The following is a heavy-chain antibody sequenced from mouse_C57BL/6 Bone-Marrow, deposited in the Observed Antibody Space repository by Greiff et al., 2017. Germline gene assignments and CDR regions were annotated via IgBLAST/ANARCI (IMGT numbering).Heavy chain of an antibody. J-gene: IGHJ2*01. V-gene: IGHV14-4*01. CDR3: AHYYYGSYCVDY. D-gene: IGHD1-1*01. CDR1: GFNIKDDY. Sequence: VQLKESGAELVRPGASVKLSCTASGFNIKDDYMHWVKQRPEQGLEWIGWIDPENGDTEYASKFQGKATITADTSSNTAYLQLSSLTSEDTAVYYGAHYYYGSYCVDYWGQGTTLTVSA. CDR2: IDPENGDT.